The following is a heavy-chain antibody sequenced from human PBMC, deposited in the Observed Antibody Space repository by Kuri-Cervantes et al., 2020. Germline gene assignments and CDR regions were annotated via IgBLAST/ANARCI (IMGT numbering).Heavy chain of an antibody. CDR2: ISTYSDNT. J-gene: IGHJ6*02. CDR1: GYTFTSYG. CDR3: ARGEYSTGWPEGRYYYSGMDV. Sequence: ASVKVSCKASGYTFTSYGISWVRQAPGQGLEWMGWISTYSDNTNYAQKLQGRVTMTTDTSTSTAYMELRSLRSDDTAAYYCARGEYSTGWPEGRYYYSGMDVWGQGTTVTVSS. D-gene: IGHD6-19*01. V-gene: IGHV1-18*01.